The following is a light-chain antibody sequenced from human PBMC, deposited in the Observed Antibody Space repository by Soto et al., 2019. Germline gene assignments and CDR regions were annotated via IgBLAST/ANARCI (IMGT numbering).Light chain of an antibody. J-gene: IGKJ1*01. CDR3: QQYGSSPLT. V-gene: IGKV3-20*01. CDR1: QSVSSSY. CDR2: GAS. Sequence: EIVLTQSPGTLSLSPGERATLSCRASQSVSSSYLAWYQQKPGQAPGLLIYGASSRATGIPDRFSGSGSATDFTLTISRLEPEDFAVYYCQQYGSSPLTFGQGTKVEIK.